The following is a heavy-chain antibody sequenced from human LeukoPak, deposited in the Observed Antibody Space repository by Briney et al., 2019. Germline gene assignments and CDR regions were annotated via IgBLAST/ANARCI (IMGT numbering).Heavy chain of an antibody. V-gene: IGHV4-59*01. CDR2: FSYSGST. CDR3: ARMYSGTSYYFDY. D-gene: IGHD1-26*01. CDR1: GGSISSYY. Sequence: SETLSLTCTVSGGSISSYYWSWIRQPPGEGLEWMGFFSYSGSTKYNPSLKSRVTMSVDTSKNQFSLKLSSVTAADTAVYYCARMYSGTSYYFDYWGQGTLVTVSS. J-gene: IGHJ4*02.